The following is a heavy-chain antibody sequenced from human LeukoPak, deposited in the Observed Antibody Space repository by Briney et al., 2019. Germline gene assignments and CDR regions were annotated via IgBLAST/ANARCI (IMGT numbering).Heavy chain of an antibody. CDR3: ARGSPPRRNYDSRGYYSYYFDY. CDR1: GYTFTSYG. V-gene: IGHV1-18*01. J-gene: IGHJ4*02. Sequence: ASVRVSCKASGYTFTSYGISWVRQAPGQGLEWMGWISAYNGNTHYAQKLQGRVTMTTDTSTSTVYMELRSLRSDDTAVYYCARGSPPRRNYDSRGYYSYYFDYWGQGTLVTVSS. D-gene: IGHD3-22*01. CDR2: ISAYNGNT.